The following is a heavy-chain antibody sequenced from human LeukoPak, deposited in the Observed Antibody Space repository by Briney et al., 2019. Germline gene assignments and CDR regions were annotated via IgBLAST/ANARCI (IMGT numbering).Heavy chain of an antibody. CDR2: VYHTGST. J-gene: IGHJ6*03. V-gene: IGHV4-59*01. Sequence: SETLSLTCSVSDDSITMYYWTWIRQPPGKGLEGSGYVYHTGSTNFNPAHNGRVTISRDTTNNLFSLRLRSVTGADAAVYFCARGRVSSSTWYSTYYYYFYMDVWGKGTTVTIYS. CDR3: ARGRVSSSTWYSTYYYYFYMDV. CDR1: DDSITMYY. D-gene: IGHD1-1*01.